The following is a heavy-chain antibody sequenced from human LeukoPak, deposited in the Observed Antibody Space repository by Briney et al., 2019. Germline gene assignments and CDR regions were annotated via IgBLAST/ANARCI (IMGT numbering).Heavy chain of an antibody. CDR2: TYYRSKWYS. J-gene: IGHJ1*01. D-gene: IGHD6-13*01. Sequence: SQTLSLTCALSGDSVSNNSAAWNWIRQSPSRGLEWLGRTYYRSKWYSDYPISVKSRITINSDTSKNQSSLQLNSVTPDDTAVYYCARAGGNASSWYLWDFQHWGQGALVSVSS. CDR3: ARAGGNASSWYLWDFQH. V-gene: IGHV6-1*01. CDR1: GDSVSNNSAA.